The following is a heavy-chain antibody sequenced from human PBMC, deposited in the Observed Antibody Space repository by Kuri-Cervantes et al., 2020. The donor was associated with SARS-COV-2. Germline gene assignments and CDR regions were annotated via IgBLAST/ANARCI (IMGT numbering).Heavy chain of an antibody. D-gene: IGHD2-2*01. CDR2: ISHSRGT. V-gene: IGHV4-59*01. CDR3: ARDCSTADCKTFGYY. Sequence: GSLRLSCTVSNGSTSSYYWSWIRQPPGKGLEWIGYISHSRGTNYNPSLKSRVTISRDTSKNQFSLKLSSVTAADTAVYYCARDCSTADCKTFGYYWGRGTLVTVSS. J-gene: IGHJ4*02. CDR1: NGSTSSYY.